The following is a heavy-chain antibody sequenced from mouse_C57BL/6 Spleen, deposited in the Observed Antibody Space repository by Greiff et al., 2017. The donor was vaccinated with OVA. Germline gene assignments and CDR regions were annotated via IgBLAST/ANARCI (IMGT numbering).Heavy chain of an antibody. CDR3: TSYGPYYYAMDY. D-gene: IGHD1-1*02. CDR1: GFTFSSYA. CDR2: ISSGGDYI. J-gene: IGHJ4*01. Sequence: EVKLVESGEGLVKPGGSLKLSCAASGFTFSSYAMSWVRQTPEKRLEWVAYISSGGDYIYYADTVKGRFTISRDNARNTLYLQMSSLKSEDTAMYYCTSYGPYYYAMDYWGQGTSVTVSS. V-gene: IGHV5-9-1*02.